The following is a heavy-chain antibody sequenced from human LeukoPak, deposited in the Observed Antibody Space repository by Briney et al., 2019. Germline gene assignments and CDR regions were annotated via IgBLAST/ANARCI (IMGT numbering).Heavy chain of an antibody. D-gene: IGHD6-19*01. CDR2: MNPNSGNT. J-gene: IGHJ4*02. V-gene: IGHV1-8*01. Sequence: ASVKVSCKASGYTFTSYDINWVRQATGQGLEWMGWMNPNSGNTGYAQKFQGRVTMTRNTSISTAYMELSSLRSEDTAVYYCAKDGEGPIAVAAKENYFDYWGQGTLVTVSS. CDR1: GYTFTSYD. CDR3: AKDGEGPIAVAAKENYFDY.